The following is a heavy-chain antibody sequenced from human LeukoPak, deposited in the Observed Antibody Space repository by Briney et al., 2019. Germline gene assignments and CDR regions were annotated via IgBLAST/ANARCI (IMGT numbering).Heavy chain of an antibody. CDR3: GRPGPGAFDI. Sequence: GESLQISCKVSGYSFTSYWVGWVRQMPGKGLEWVGMIYPGDSETRYSPSFQGQVTIAADRSVSTAYLQWSSLKASDTAMYYCGRPGPGAFDIWGQGTMVTVSS. V-gene: IGHV5-51*01. CDR1: GYSFTSYW. J-gene: IGHJ3*02. CDR2: IYPGDSET.